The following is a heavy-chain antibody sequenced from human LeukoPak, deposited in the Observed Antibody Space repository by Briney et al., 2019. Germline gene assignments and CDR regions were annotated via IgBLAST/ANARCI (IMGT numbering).Heavy chain of an antibody. CDR1: GFTFNDYA. D-gene: IGHD6-13*01. V-gene: IGHV3-43D*03. Sequence: EGSLRLSCAASGFTFNDYAMHWVRQAPGKGLEWVSLISWDSGNTYYADSVKGRFTISRDNSKNSLSLQMNSLRAEDTALYYCAKGPGAAVGKRYIQHWGQGTLVTVSS. CDR3: AKGPGAAVGKRYIQH. CDR2: ISWDSGNT. J-gene: IGHJ1*01.